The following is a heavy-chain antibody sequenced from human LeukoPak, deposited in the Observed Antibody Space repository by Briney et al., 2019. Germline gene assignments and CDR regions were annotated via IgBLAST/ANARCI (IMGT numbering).Heavy chain of an antibody. CDR3: ARGWISDSFDY. V-gene: IGHV3-48*03. CDR1: GFTFSSYE. J-gene: IGHJ4*02. D-gene: IGHD5-12*01. Sequence: PGRSLRLSCAASGFTFSSYEMNWVRQAPGKGLEWVSYISSSGSNIYYADSVKGRFTISRDNAKNTLYLQMNSQRAEDTAVYYCARGWISDSFDYWGQGTLVTVSS. CDR2: ISSSGSNI.